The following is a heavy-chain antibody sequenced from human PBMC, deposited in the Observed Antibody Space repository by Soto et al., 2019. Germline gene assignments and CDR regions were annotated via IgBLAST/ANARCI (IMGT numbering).Heavy chain of an antibody. J-gene: IGHJ4*02. D-gene: IGHD6-19*01. CDR3: TREGGQWLARDYFNY. V-gene: IGHV3-49*04. CDR2: IRSKAYCGTT. CDR1: GFTFGDYA. Sequence: GGSLRLSCTASGFTFGDYAMSWVRQAPGKGLGWVGFIRSKAYCGTTEYAASVKGRFTNSRDDSKRIAYLQMNSLKTEDTAVYYCTREGGQWLARDYFNYWAQGTLVTVSS.